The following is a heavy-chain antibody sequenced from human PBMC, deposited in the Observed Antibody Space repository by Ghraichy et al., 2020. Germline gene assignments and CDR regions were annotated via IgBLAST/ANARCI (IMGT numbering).Heavy chain of an antibody. D-gene: IGHD1-26*01. CDR3: ASPSGSYYGYFDL. CDR2: INHSGST. CDR1: GGSFSGYY. V-gene: IGHV4-34*01. J-gene: IGHJ2*01. Sequence: SETLSLTCAVYGGSFSGYYWSWIRQPPGKGLEWIGEINHSGSTNYNPSLKSRVTISVDTSKNQFSLKLSSVTAADTAVYYCASPSGSYYGYFDLWGRGTLVTVSS.